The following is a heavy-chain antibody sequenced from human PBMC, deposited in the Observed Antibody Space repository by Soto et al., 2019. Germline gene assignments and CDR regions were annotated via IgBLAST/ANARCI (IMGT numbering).Heavy chain of an antibody. Sequence: ETLSLTCAVYGGSFSGYYWSWIRQPPGKGLEWIGEINHSGSTNYNPSLKSRVTISVDTSKNQFSLKLSSVTAADTAVYYCARGLVGYCSSTSCYYYMDVWGKGTTVTVSS. CDR2: INHSGST. CDR1: GGSFSGYY. D-gene: IGHD2-2*01. V-gene: IGHV4-34*01. CDR3: ARGLVGYCSSTSCYYYMDV. J-gene: IGHJ6*03.